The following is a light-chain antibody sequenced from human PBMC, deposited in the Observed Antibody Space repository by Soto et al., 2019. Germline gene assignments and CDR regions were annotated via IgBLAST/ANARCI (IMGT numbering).Light chain of an antibody. CDR2: GVT. V-gene: IGLV2-14*03. Sequence: QSALTQAASVSGSPGQSITISCTGTSSDIGGHDDVSWYQQHPGKVPKLLIYGVTDRPSGVSNRFSGSKSGNVASLTISGLQAEDEADYYCCSYTSDLTPYVFGTGTKVTVL. J-gene: IGLJ1*01. CDR1: SSDIGGHDD. CDR3: CSYTSDLTPYV.